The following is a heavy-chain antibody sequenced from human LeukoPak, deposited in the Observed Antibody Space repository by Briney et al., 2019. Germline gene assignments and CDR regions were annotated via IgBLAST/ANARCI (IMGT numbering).Heavy chain of an antibody. CDR1: GFTFSSYA. V-gene: IGHV3-23*01. Sequence: GGSLRLSCAASGFTFSSYAMSWVRQAPGKGLEWVSAISGSGGSTYYADSVKGRFTISRDNSKNTLYLQMNSLRAEDTAVYYCAKRIREYQLLTAADYWGQGTLVTVSS. CDR3: AKRIREYQLLTAADY. J-gene: IGHJ4*02. CDR2: ISGSGGST. D-gene: IGHD2-2*01.